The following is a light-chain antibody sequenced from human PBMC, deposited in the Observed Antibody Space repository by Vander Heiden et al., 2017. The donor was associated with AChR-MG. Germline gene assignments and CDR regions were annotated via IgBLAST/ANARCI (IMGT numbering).Light chain of an antibody. J-gene: IGLJ3*02. Sequence: QSVLPPPPSVSGAPGPRVTISCPGSSSNIGAGYDVHWYQQLPGTAPKLLIYGNSNRPSGVPDRFSGSKSGTSASLAITGLQAEDEADYYCQSYDSSLSGWVFGGGTKLTVL. V-gene: IGLV1-40*01. CDR2: GNS. CDR1: SSNIGAGYD. CDR3: QSYDSSLSGWV.